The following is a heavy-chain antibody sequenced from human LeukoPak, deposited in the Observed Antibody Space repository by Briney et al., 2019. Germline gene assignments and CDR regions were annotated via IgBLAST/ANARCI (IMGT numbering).Heavy chain of an antibody. CDR2: ISSSSSYI. CDR1: GFTFSSYE. Sequence: GGSLRLSCAASGFTFSSYEMNWVRQAPGKGLEWVSSISSSSSYIYYADSVKGRFTISRDNAKNSLYLQMNSLRAEDTAVYYCARVHYSYGSNWFDPWGQGTLVTVSS. D-gene: IGHD5-18*01. V-gene: IGHV3-21*01. J-gene: IGHJ5*02. CDR3: ARVHYSYGSNWFDP.